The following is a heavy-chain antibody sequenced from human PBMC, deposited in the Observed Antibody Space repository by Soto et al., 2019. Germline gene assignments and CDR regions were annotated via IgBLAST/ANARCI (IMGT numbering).Heavy chain of an antibody. Sequence: SVKVSCKASGGTFSSYAISWVRQAPXQGLEWMGGIIPIFGTANYAQKFQGRVTITADESTSTAYMELSRLRSDDTAVYYCARQGITGTTRTFWFDPWGQGTLVTVSS. D-gene: IGHD1-7*01. V-gene: IGHV1-69*13. J-gene: IGHJ5*02. CDR1: GGTFSSYA. CDR3: ARQGITGTTRTFWFDP. CDR2: IIPIFGTA.